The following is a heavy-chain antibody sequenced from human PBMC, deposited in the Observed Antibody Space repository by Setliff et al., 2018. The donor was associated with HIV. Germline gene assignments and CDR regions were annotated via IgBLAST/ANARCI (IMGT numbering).Heavy chain of an antibody. Sequence: ASVKVSCKASGYTFTSYYMHWVRQAPGQGLEWMGIINPSGGRTTYTKNFQGRVTMTRDTSTNTVYLELSSLRSEDTAVYYCARSLERQWLVPYYMDVWGKGTTVTVSS. D-gene: IGHD6-19*01. J-gene: IGHJ6*03. V-gene: IGHV1-46*01. CDR1: GYTFTSYY. CDR2: INPSGGRT. CDR3: ARSLERQWLVPYYMDV.